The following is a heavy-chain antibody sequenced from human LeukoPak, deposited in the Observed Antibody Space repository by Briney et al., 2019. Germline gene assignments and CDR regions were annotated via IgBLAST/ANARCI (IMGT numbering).Heavy chain of an antibody. J-gene: IGHJ3*02. CDR2: INWNGGST. V-gene: IGHV3-20*04. CDR1: GFTFDDYD. Sequence: GGSLRLSCAASGFTFDDYDMHWVRQAPGKGLEWVSRINWNGGSTGYADSVKGRFTISRDNAKNSLYLQMNSLRAEDMALYYCARTRKSGSYRNDASDIWGQGTMVTVSS. CDR3: ARTRKSGSYRNDASDI. D-gene: IGHD1-26*01.